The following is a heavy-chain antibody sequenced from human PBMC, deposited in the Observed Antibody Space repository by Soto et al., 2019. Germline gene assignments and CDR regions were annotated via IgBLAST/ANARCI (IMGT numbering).Heavy chain of an antibody. Sequence: QVQLQQWGAGLLKPSETLSLTCAVYGGSFSGYYWSWIRKPPGTGLEWIGDINHSGSTNYNPSLKSRVTIAVDTSKNQFPLELSSVAAADTAVYYCARGTVVVPASMENGFDPWGQGTLVTVSS. J-gene: IGHJ5*02. D-gene: IGHD2-2*01. CDR1: GGSFSGYY. CDR2: INHSGST. V-gene: IGHV4-34*01. CDR3: ARGTVVVPASMENGFDP.